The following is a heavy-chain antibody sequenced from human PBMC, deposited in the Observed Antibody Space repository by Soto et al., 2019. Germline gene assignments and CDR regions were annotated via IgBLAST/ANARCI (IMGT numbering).Heavy chain of an antibody. CDR3: AKDYLHYDGRSHADY. V-gene: IGHV3-30*18. CDR2: ISYDGSNK. D-gene: IGHD3-22*01. CDR1: GFTFSSYG. Sequence: GGSLRLSCAASGFTFSSYGMHWVRQAPGKGLEWVAVISYDGSNKYYADSVKGRFTISRDNSKNTLYLQMNSLRAEDTAVYYCAKDYLHYDGRSHADYWGQGTLVTVSS. J-gene: IGHJ4*02.